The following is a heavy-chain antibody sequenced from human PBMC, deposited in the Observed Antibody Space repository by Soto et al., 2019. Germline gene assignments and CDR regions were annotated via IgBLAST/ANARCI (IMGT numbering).Heavy chain of an antibody. CDR3: ARGRSRSTYYYGSGSLNDAFDI. D-gene: IGHD3-10*01. Sequence: ASVKVSCKASGYTFTSYGISWVRQAPGQGLEWMGWISAYNGNTNYAQKLQGRVTMTTDTSTSTAYMELRSLRSDDTAVYYCARGRSRSTYYYGSGSLNDAFDIWGQGTMVTVSS. V-gene: IGHV1-18*01. CDR2: ISAYNGNT. J-gene: IGHJ3*02. CDR1: GYTFTSYG.